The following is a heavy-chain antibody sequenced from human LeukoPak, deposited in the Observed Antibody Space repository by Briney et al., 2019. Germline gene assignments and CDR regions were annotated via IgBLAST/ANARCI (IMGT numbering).Heavy chain of an antibody. CDR1: GFTFSSYS. D-gene: IGHD2-8*01. V-gene: IGHV3-48*01. CDR2: ISSSSSTI. J-gene: IGHJ6*02. Sequence: GGSLRLSCAASGFTFSSYSMNWVRQAPGKGLEWVSYISSSSSTIYYADSVKGRFTISRDNAKNSLYLQMNSLRAEDTAVYYCARGVRMAPFGMDVWGQGTTVTVSS. CDR3: ARGVRMAPFGMDV.